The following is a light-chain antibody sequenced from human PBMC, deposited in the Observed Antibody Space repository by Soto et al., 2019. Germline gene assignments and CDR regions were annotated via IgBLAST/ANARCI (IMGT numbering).Light chain of an antibody. J-gene: IGLJ1*01. CDR2: EGS. CDR1: SSDVGSYNH. V-gene: IGLV2-23*01. Sequence: SALTQPASVSGSPGQSITISCTGISSDVGSYNHVSWYQQHPGKAPKLMIYEGSERPSGVSNRFSASKSGNTASLTISGLQAEDEADYYCCSYARSTLYAFATGTKVTVL. CDR3: CSYARSTLYA.